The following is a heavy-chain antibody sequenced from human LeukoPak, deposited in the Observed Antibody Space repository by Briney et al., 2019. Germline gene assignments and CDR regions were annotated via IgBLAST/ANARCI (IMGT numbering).Heavy chain of an antibody. CDR3: ARDFGRWFLDY. V-gene: IGHV3-74*03. CDR2: ITSDGTST. Sequence: PGGSLRLSCAASEFSFSITWMHWVRQPPGQGLVWVARITSDGTSTSYAESVKGRFTISRDNAKNSLYLQMNSLRAEDTAVYYCARDFGRWFLDYWGQGTLVTVSS. J-gene: IGHJ4*02. CDR1: EFSFSITW. D-gene: IGHD4-23*01.